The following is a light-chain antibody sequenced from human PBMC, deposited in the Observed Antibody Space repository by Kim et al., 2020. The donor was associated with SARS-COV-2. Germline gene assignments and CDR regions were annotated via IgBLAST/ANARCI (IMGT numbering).Light chain of an antibody. CDR3: QQYNTFPYT. J-gene: IGKJ2*01. V-gene: IGKV1-5*03. CDR1: QAIDTW. Sequence: DIQMAQSPSTLSASMGDRVTITCRASQAIDTWLAWYQQKPGGAPKLLIYRASTLESGVPSRFSVCGFGTVFTLTISSLQPDDFATYYCQQYNTFPYTFGPATQLEI. CDR2: RAS.